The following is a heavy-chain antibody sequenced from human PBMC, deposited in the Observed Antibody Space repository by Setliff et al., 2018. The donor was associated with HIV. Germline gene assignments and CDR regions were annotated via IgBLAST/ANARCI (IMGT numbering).Heavy chain of an antibody. CDR3: PSARDFWSGYYFVPYYFHY. D-gene: IGHD3-3*01. CDR1: GFTFGDHA. Sequence: HPGGSLRLSCIGSGFTFGDHAVSWVRQAPGKGLEWVGSTRSKAYGGTTEYAASVKGRFTILRDDSKSVAYLQMNSLKTEDTAVYYCPSARDFWSGYYFVPYYFHYWGQGTLVTVSS. V-gene: IGHV3-49*04. CDR2: TRSKAYGGTT. J-gene: IGHJ4*02.